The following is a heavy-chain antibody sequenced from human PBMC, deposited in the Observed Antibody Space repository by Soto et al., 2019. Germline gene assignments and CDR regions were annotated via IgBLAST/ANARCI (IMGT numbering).Heavy chain of an antibody. J-gene: IGHJ4*02. CDR1: GYPFSNYH. Sequence: QVLLEQSGAEVRRPGASVKISCQASGYPFSNYHMHWVRQAPGQGLEWMGMIDPDNGRTKFAQSLQGRVTMTRDTSTNSVYMELRALKSEDTAIYFCTRMSRSFDSWGQGSHVTVSS. CDR3: TRMSRSFDS. V-gene: IGHV1-46*03. CDR2: IDPDNGRT.